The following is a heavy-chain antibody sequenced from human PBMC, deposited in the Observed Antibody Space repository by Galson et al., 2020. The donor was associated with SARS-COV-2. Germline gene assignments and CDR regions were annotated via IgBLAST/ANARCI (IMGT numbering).Heavy chain of an antibody. J-gene: IGHJ4*02. Sequence: GESLKISCAASGFTFSSYAMSWVRQAPGTGLEWVSAISGSGGSTYYTDSVKGRFTISRDNSKNTLYLQMNSLRAEDTAVYYCASLTRYSSYDYWGQGTLVTVSS. CDR3: ASLTRYSSYDY. CDR1: GFTFSSYA. V-gene: IGHV3-23*01. CDR2: ISGSGGST. D-gene: IGHD6-6*01.